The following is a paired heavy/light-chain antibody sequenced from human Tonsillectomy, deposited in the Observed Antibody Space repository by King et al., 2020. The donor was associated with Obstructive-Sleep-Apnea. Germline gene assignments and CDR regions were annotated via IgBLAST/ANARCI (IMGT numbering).Light chain of an antibody. CDR2: KAS. CDR3: QQYNSYSWT. J-gene: IGKJ1*01. CDR1: QSISSW. V-gene: IGKV1-5*03. Sequence: DIQMTQSPSTLSASVGDRVTITCRASQSISSWLAWYQQKPGKAPNLLIYKASSLESGVPSRFSGSGSGTEFSLTISSLQPDDFATYYCQQYNSYSWTFGQGTKVDIK.
Heavy chain of an antibody. J-gene: IGHJ5*02. V-gene: IGHV1-8*01. CDR3: ARGRSGGWSPLVDP. Sequence: QVQLVQSGAEVKKPGASMKVSCKASGYTFTSYDIYWVRQATGQGIEWMGWMNPNSGNTVYAEKFQGRVTMTRNTSINTAYMDLSSLRSEDTAVYYCARGRSGGWSPLVDPWGQGTLVTVSS. CDR1: GYTFTSYD. D-gene: IGHD6-19*01. CDR2: MNPNSGNT.